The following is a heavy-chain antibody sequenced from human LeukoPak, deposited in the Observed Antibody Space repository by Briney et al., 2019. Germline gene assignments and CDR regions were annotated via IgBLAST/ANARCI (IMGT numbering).Heavy chain of an antibody. CDR1: GFTFSSYG. CDR3: AKTNGVAAHFDY. D-gene: IGHD2-15*01. Sequence: GGSLRLSCAASGFTFSSYGMHWVRQAPGKGLEWVAFIRYDGSNKYCADSVKGRFTISRDNSKNTLYLQMNSLRAEDTAVYYCAKTNGVAAHFDYWGQGTLVTVSS. CDR2: IRYDGSNK. V-gene: IGHV3-30*02. J-gene: IGHJ4*02.